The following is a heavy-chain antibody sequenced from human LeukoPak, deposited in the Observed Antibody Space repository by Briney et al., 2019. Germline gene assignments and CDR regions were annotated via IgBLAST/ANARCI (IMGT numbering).Heavy chain of an antibody. CDR1: GYTLTELS. V-gene: IGHV1-24*01. Sequence: GASVKVSCKVSGYTLTELSMHWVRQAPGKGLEWMGGFDPEDGETIYAQKFQGRVTMTEDTSTDTAYMELSSLRSEDTAVYCCATGYGSYYTGRARLTETTGWGCWFDPWGQGTLVTVSS. J-gene: IGHJ5*02. CDR3: ATGYGSYYTGRARLTETTGWGCWFDP. D-gene: IGHD1-26*01. CDR2: FDPEDGET.